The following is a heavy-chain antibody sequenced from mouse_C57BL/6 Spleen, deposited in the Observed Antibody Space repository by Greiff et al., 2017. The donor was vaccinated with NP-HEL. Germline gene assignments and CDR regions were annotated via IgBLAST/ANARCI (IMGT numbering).Heavy chain of an antibody. CDR2: IFPGSGST. CDR3: ARRYYGSSYLFDY. Sequence: VQLKESGPELVKPGASVKISCKASGYTFTDYYINWVKQRPGQGLELIGWIFPGSGSTYYNEKFKGKATLTVDKSSSTAYMLLSSLTSEDSAVYFCARRYYGSSYLFDYWGQGTTLTVSS. CDR1: GYTFTDYY. D-gene: IGHD1-1*01. J-gene: IGHJ2*01. V-gene: IGHV1-75*01.